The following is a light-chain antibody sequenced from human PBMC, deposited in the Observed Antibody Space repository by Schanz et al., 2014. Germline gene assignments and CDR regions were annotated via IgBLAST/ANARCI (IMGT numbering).Light chain of an antibody. CDR2: GAS. V-gene: IGKV3-15*01. Sequence: EIVMTQSPATLSVSPGERATLSCRASQSFSSYLAWYQQKPGQAPRLLIYGASNSATGIPTRFSGSGSGTEFTLTISGLQSEDCAIYYCQQYHTSRTFGQGTKVEIK. CDR1: QSFSSY. J-gene: IGKJ1*01. CDR3: QQYHTSRT.